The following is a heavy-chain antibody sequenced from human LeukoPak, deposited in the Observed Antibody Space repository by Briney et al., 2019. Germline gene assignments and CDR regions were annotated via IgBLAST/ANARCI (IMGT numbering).Heavy chain of an antibody. CDR1: GGTFSSYA. J-gene: IGHJ3*02. V-gene: IGHV1-2*06. Sequence: ASVKVSCKASGGTFSSYAISWVRQAPGQGLEWMGRINPNSGGTNYAQKFQGRVTMTRDTSISTAYMELSRLRSDDTAVYYCARAAFDIWGQGTMVTVSS. CDR3: ARAAFDI. CDR2: INPNSGGT.